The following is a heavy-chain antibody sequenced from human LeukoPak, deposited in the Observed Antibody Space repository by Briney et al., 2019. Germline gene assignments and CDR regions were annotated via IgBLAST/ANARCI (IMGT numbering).Heavy chain of an antibody. CDR1: GFTFSSHS. D-gene: IGHD2-8*01. Sequence: PGGSLRLSRAASGFTFSSHSMNWVRQAPGKGLEWVSSISSSSSYIYYADSVKGRFTISRDNAKNSLYLQMNSLRAEDTAVYYCARVYCTNGVCTFDYWGQGTLVTVSS. V-gene: IGHV3-21*01. J-gene: IGHJ4*02. CDR2: ISSSSSYI. CDR3: ARVYCTNGVCTFDY.